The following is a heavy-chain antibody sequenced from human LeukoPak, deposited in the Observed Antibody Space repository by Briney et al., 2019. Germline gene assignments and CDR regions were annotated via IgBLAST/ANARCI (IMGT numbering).Heavy chain of an antibody. J-gene: IGHJ3*02. CDR2: IISSGAGT. D-gene: IGHD3-22*01. V-gene: IGHV3-23*01. CDR3: ARTSYYGSSRAFDI. CDR1: GFTLSNYA. Sequence: GRSLRLSCAASGFTLSNYAMSWVRQAPGKGLEWVSGIISSGAGTYYGDSGKGRFTISRDSSKNTLCLQMNSLRVEDTAIYYCARTSYYGSSRAFDIWGQGTMVTVSS.